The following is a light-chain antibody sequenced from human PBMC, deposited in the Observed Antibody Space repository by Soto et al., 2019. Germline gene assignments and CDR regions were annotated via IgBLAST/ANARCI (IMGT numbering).Light chain of an antibody. Sequence: QCALTQPASVSGSPGQSITISCTGTSSDVGGYNYVSWYQSHPGEAPKLIIYDVSNRPSGVSDRFSGSKSGNTASLTISGLQAADEADYYCSSYTSSISYVFGTGTKLTVL. CDR3: SSYTSSISYV. J-gene: IGLJ1*01. CDR1: SSDVGGYNY. V-gene: IGLV2-14*03. CDR2: DVS.